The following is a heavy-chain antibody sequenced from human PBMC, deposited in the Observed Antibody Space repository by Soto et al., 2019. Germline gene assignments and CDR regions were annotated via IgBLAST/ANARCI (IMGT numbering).Heavy chain of an antibody. CDR2: IYPGDSDT. V-gene: IGHV5-51*01. J-gene: IGHJ6*02. CDR3: ARLPTYYYALHV. Sequence: PGEALKISFTSSGYGFTRYWIGLVRQVPGKGLEWMGIIYPGDSDTRYSPSFQGQVTISADKSLSTAYLQWSSLKASDTAMYYCARLPTYYYALHVWRQGTTVTVSS. CDR1: GYGFTRYW.